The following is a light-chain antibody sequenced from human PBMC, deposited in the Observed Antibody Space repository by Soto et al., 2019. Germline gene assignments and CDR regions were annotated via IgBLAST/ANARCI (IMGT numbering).Light chain of an antibody. CDR3: SSYSGSNNLV. J-gene: IGLJ2*01. V-gene: IGLV2-8*01. CDR2: EVN. CDR1: SSDVGGYNL. Sequence: QSALTQSPSASGSPGQSVTISCTGTSSDVGGYNLVSWYQQHPGKAPKLMIYEVNKRLSGVPDRFSGSKSGYTASLTVSGLQAEDEADYFCSSYSGSNNLVFGGGTQLTVL.